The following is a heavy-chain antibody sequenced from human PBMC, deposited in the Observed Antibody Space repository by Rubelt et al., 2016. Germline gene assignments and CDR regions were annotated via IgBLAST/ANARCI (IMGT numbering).Heavy chain of an antibody. CDR3: ARDDGARLFNY. CDR1: GYTYTDFA. V-gene: IGHV7-4-1*02. J-gene: IGHJ4*02. Sequence: QVQLVQSGSELKKPGAPLKVSCKASGYTYTDFAMNWVRQASGQGLEWMGWIDTNTGTPTYAQGFPGRFVFSLATSVSTAYLQITSLQAEDTAVYYCARDDGARLFNYWGQGTLVTVSS. CDR2: IDTNTGTP. D-gene: IGHD4/OR15-4a*01.